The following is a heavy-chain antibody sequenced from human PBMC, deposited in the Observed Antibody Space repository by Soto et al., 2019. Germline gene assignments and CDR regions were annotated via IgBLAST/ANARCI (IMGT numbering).Heavy chain of an antibody. D-gene: IGHD3-10*02. CDR3: ARDLAVRGWFDP. V-gene: IGHV3-11*01. Sequence: GGSLRLSCAASGFTFSDYYMIWMRQAPGKGLEWVSYISSSGSTIYHADSVKGRFTISRDNAKNSLYLQINSLRAEDSAVYYCARDLAVRGWFDPWGQGTLVTVSS. J-gene: IGHJ5*02. CDR1: GFTFSDYY. CDR2: ISSSGSTI.